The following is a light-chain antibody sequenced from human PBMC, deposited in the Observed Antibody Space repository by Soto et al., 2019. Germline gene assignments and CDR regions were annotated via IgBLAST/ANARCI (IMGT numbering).Light chain of an antibody. CDR1: QSVRSN. CDR2: GAS. J-gene: IGKJ5*01. CDR3: QQYNNWPPIT. Sequence: EIVLTQSPGTLSFSPGERATLSCRASQSVRSNHLAWYQQKPGQAPRLLIYGASTRATGIPARFSGSGSGTEFTLTISSLQSEDFAVYYCQQYNNWPPITFGQGTRLEIK. V-gene: IGKV3-15*01.